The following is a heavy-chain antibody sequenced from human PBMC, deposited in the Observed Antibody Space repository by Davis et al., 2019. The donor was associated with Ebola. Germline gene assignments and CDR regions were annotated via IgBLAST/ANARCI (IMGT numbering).Heavy chain of an antibody. J-gene: IGHJ4*02. CDR2: INHSGST. CDR3: ARGRYYVWGSYRYYNY. V-gene: IGHV4-4*02. D-gene: IGHD3-16*02. CDR1: GGSISSSNW. Sequence: SETLSLTCAVSGGSISSSNWWSWVRQPPGKGLEWIGEINHSGSTNYNPSLKSRVTISVDTSKNQFSLKLSSVTAADTAVYYCARGRYYVWGSYRYYNYWGQGTLVTVSS.